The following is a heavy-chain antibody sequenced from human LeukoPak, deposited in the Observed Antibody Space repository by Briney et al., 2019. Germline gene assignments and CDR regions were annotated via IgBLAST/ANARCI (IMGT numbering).Heavy chain of an antibody. D-gene: IGHD4-17*01. V-gene: IGHV4-59*01. CDR1: GGSISSYY. CDR3: ARGAVTTYSYYYYYMDV. Sequence: SETLSLTCTVSGGSISSYYWSWIRQPPGKGLEWIGYIYYSGSTNYNPSLKSRVTISVDTSKNQFSLKLSSVTAADTAVYYCARGAVTTYSYYYYYMDVWGKGTTVTVSS. CDR2: IYYSGST. J-gene: IGHJ6*03.